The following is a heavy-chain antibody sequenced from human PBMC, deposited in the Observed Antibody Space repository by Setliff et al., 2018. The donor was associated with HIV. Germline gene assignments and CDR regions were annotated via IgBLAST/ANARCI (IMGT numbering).Heavy chain of an antibody. V-gene: IGHV1-24*01. Sequence: ASVKVSCKVSGYTLTELSRHWVRQAPGKGLEWMGLIDPDRGDTVYAEKFQGRVTITADRSIDTAYMRLNSLTSEDTAMYFCAWGTQRPIDSWGQGTLVTVSS. D-gene: IGHD3-16*01. CDR3: AWGTQRPIDS. CDR2: IDPDRGDT. CDR1: GYTLTELS. J-gene: IGHJ4*02.